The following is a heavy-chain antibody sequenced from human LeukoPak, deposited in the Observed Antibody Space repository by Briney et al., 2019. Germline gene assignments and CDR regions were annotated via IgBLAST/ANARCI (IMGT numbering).Heavy chain of an antibody. CDR3: ASTYCTNGVCYAGPFDY. CDR2: IIPIFGTA. Sequence: GASVKVSCKASGGTFSSYAISWVRQAPGQGLEWMGGIIPIFGTANYAQKFQGRVTITTDESTSTAYMELSSLRPEDTAVYYCASTYCTNGVCYAGPFDYWGQGTLVTVSS. J-gene: IGHJ4*02. D-gene: IGHD2-8*01. CDR1: GGTFSSYA. V-gene: IGHV1-69*05.